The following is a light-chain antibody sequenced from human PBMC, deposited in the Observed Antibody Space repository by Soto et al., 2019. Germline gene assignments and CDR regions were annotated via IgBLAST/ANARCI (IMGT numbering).Light chain of an antibody. V-gene: IGKV3-15*01. CDR2: AAS. CDR3: QQYKNWPPYT. CDR1: QSIDTK. Sequence: EIEMTQSPVTLSVSPGERATLSCRASQSIDTKLAWYQQKPGQAPRLLIYAASIRAIGIPARFSGSGSGTEFTLTISSLQSEDFADYYWQQYKNWPPYTFGQGTKLEIK. J-gene: IGKJ2*01.